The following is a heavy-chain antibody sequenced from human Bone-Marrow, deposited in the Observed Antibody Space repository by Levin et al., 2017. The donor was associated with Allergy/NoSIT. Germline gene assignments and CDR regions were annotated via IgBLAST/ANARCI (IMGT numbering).Heavy chain of an antibody. CDR3: VRTWSGFPYYYYGMDV. CDR1: GYTFSNYG. D-gene: IGHD3-3*01. J-gene: IGHJ6*02. Sequence: GESLKISCHTSGYTFSNYGVTWVRQAPGQGLEWLGLINTFNGNTNHAQKFLGRVTLTRDTSTETAYMELRSLRSDDSAIYFCVRTWSGFPYYYYGMDVWGQGTRVTVSS. V-gene: IGHV1-18*04. CDR2: INTFNGNT.